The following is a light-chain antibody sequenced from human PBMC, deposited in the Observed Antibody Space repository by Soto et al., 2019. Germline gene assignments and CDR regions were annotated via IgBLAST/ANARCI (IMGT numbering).Light chain of an antibody. Sequence: QSALTQPPSASGSPGQSVAISCTGTSSDVGGYNYVSWYHQHPGKAPKLMIYEVNKRPSGFPDRFSGSKSGNTASLTVSGLQAEDEADYYCSSYAGSSNVFGTGTKLTVL. CDR1: SSDVGGYNY. CDR3: SSYAGSSNV. J-gene: IGLJ1*01. V-gene: IGLV2-8*01. CDR2: EVN.